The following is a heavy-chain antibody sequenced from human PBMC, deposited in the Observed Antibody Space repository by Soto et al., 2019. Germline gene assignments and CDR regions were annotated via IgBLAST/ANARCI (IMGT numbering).Heavy chain of an antibody. V-gene: IGHV3-9*01. CDR1: GFTFDAYP. J-gene: IGHJ3*01. Sequence: EVQLVESGGGLVQPGRSLRLSCAASGFTFDAYPMHWVRQAPGKGLEWVAGLAWDGGSIEYVDSVEGRFTISRDNAKNSLYLQMSSLRDEYTALYYCVRDDAFDLWGHGTQVTVSS. CDR3: VRDDAFDL. CDR2: LAWDGGSI.